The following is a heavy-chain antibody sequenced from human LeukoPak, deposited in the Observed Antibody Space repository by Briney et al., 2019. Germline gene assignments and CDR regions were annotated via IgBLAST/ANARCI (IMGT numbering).Heavy chain of an antibody. CDR3: ARAAQGYYGSGSYDY. D-gene: IGHD3-10*01. CDR1: GFTVSNNY. CDR2: IYSGGST. Sequence: PGGSLRLSCAASGFTVSNNYMTWVRQAPGKGLEWVSLIYSGGSTYYADSVKGRFTISRDNSKNTLYLQMNSLRAEDTAVYYRARAAQGYYGSGSYDYWGQGTLVTVSS. J-gene: IGHJ4*02. V-gene: IGHV3-53*01.